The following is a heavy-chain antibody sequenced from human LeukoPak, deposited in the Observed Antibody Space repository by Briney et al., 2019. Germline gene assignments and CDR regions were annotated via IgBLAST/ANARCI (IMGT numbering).Heavy chain of an antibody. CDR2: IYYSGST. Sequence: ASETLSLTCTVSGGSISSSSYYWGWIRQPPGKGLEWIGSIYYSGSTYYNPSLKSRVTISVDTSKNQFSLKLSSVTAADTAVYYCARVRYYNDSSGYYYGFDYGGQETLVTVSS. CDR1: GGSISSSSYY. CDR3: ARVRYYNDSSGYYYGFDY. D-gene: IGHD3-22*01. V-gene: IGHV4-39*07. J-gene: IGHJ4*02.